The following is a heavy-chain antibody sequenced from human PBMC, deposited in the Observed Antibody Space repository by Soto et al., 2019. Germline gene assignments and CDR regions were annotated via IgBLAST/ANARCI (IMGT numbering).Heavy chain of an antibody. Sequence: SETLSLTCAVYGGSFSGYYWSWIRQPPGKGLEWIGEINHSGSTNYNPSLKSRVTISVDTSKNQFSLELSSVTAADTAVYYCARGGVGATSHDAFDIWGQGTMVTVSS. D-gene: IGHD1-26*01. V-gene: IGHV4-34*01. CDR2: INHSGST. CDR3: ARGGVGATSHDAFDI. CDR1: GGSFSGYY. J-gene: IGHJ3*02.